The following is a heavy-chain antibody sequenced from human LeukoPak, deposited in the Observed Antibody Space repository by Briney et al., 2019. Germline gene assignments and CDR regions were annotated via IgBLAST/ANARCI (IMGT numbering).Heavy chain of an antibody. CDR2: IYYSGRT. D-gene: IGHD3-22*01. CDR3: ATDSWSRDAFDI. Sequence: TSETLSLTCTVSGYSISSSSLYWGWIRQPPGTGLEWIGSIYYSGRTYYNPSLKSRVTISIDTSKNQFSLKLSSVTAADTAVYYCATDSWSRDAFDIWGQGTMVTVSS. V-gene: IGHV4-39*07. J-gene: IGHJ3*02. CDR1: GYSISSSSLY.